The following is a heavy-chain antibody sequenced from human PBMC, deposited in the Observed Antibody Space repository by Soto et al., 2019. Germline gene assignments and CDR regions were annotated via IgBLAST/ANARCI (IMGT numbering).Heavy chain of an antibody. J-gene: IGHJ6*02. CDR3: ARDRGVDGGAAHPQGHPYYYYYGMDV. V-gene: IGHV3-30-3*01. D-gene: IGHD6-6*01. CDR2: ISYDGSNK. CDR1: GFTFSSYA. Sequence: GGSLRLSCAASGFTFSSYAMHWVRQAPGKGLEWVAVISYDGSNKYYADSVKGRFTISRDNSKNTLYLKMNSLRAEDTTVYYCARDRGVDGGAAHPQGHPYYYYYGMDVWGQGTTVTVSS.